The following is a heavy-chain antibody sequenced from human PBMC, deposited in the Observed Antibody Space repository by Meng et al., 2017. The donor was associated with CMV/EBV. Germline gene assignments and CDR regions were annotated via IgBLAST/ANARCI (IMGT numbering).Heavy chain of an antibody. CDR1: GYTFTSYG. Sequence: ASVKVSCKASGYTFTSYGISWVRQAPGQGLEWMGWISAYNGNTNDAQKLQGRVTMTTDTSTSTAYMELRSLRSDDTAVYYCARDLAAAATGYFQHWGQGTLVTVSS. J-gene: IGHJ1*01. D-gene: IGHD6-13*01. CDR2: ISAYNGNT. V-gene: IGHV1-18*01. CDR3: ARDLAAAATGYFQH.